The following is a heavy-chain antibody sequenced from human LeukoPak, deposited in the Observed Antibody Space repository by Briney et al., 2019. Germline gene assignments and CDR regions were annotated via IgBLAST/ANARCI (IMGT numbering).Heavy chain of an antibody. V-gene: IGHV3-23*01. CDR1: RFTFSKYA. CDR2: ISDGGQST. J-gene: IGHJ4*02. Sequence: GGSLRLSCAASRFTFSKYAMSWVRQAPGKGLEWVSAISDGGQSTYHADSVEGRFTISRDNSQNTLDLQMNSLRAEDTAVYYCAKGSADGRPYYFDYWGQGTLVTVSS. CDR3: AKGSADGRPYYFDY. D-gene: IGHD3-3*01.